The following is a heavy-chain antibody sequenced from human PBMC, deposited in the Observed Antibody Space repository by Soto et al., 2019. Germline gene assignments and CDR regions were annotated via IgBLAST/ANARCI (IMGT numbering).Heavy chain of an antibody. J-gene: IGHJ6*02. Sequence: QVQLVESGGGVVQPGRSLRLSCAASGFTFSSYAMHWVRQAPGKGLEWVAVISYDGSNKYYADSVKGRFTISRDNSKITLYLQMNSLSAEDTAVYYCARNTMIVVVITYGMDVWGQGTTVTVSS. V-gene: IGHV3-30-3*01. CDR1: GFTFSSYA. D-gene: IGHD3-22*01. CDR2: ISYDGSNK. CDR3: ARNTMIVVVITYGMDV.